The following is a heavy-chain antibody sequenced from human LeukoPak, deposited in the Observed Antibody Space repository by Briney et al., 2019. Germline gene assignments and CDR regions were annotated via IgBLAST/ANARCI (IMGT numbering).Heavy chain of an antibody. CDR2: ISSSSSYI. Sequence: GGSLRLSCAASGFTFSSYSMNWVRQAPGKGLEWVSSISSSSSYIYYADSVKGRFTISRDNAKNSLYLQMNSLRAEDTAVYYCARIEYDSSGYDAFDIWGQGTMVTVSS. CDR1: GFTFSSYS. D-gene: IGHD3-22*01. V-gene: IGHV3-21*01. J-gene: IGHJ3*02. CDR3: ARIEYDSSGYDAFDI.